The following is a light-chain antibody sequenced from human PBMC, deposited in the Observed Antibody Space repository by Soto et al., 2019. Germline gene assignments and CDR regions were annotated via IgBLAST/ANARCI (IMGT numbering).Light chain of an antibody. V-gene: IGKV1-5*03. CDR3: QHYNSYPEA. J-gene: IGKJ1*01. CDR2: KTS. Sequence: DIQMTPSPSTLSGSLGARVTLTCRASQTSSSWLAWYQQKPGKAPKLLIYKTSTLKSGVPSSFSGSGSGTEFTLTISRLKPDDFATYYCQHYNSYPEAFGQGTKVDIK. CDR1: QTSSSW.